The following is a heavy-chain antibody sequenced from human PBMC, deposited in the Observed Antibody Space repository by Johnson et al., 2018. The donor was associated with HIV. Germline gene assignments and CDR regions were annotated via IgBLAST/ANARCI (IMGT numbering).Heavy chain of an antibody. CDR2: ISYDGGNK. Sequence: QVQLVESGGGVVQPGRSLRLSCAASGFTFSSYGMHWVRQAPGKGLEWVSVISYDGGNKYYADSVKGRFTISRDNSKNTLYLQMSSLRAEDTAVYYYARDGEDSPSSSGAFDIWGQGTMVTVSS. V-gene: IGHV3-30*03. CDR1: GFTFSSYG. CDR3: ARDGEDSPSSSGAFDI. J-gene: IGHJ3*02. D-gene: IGHD6-6*01.